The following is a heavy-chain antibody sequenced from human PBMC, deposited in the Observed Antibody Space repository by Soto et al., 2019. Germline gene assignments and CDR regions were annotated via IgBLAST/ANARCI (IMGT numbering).Heavy chain of an antibody. CDR1: GFNFGSYG. D-gene: IGHD2-8*01. V-gene: IGHV3-23*01. CDR2: LTASGLNT. Sequence: EVQLLESGGGLVQPGGSLRLSCSASGFNFGSYGMSWVRQAPGKGLEWVSGLTASGLNTYYTDSVKGLFTISRDNSRNTVYLQMSGLRVEDTAGFHCAKGLGNAKEVWGQGTTVTVSS. J-gene: IGHJ6*02. CDR3: AKGLGNAKEV.